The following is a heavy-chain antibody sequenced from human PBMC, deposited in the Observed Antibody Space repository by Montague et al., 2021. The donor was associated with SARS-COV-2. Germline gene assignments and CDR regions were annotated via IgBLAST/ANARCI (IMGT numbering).Heavy chain of an antibody. CDR3: AREVDAFDI. CDR1: GFTVSSNY. V-gene: IGHV3-53*01. J-gene: IGHJ3*02. CDR2: IYSGGST. Sequence: SLRLSCAASGFTVSSNYLSLVRQAPGKGLEWVSVIYSGGSTYYADSVKGRFTISRDNSKNTLYLQMNSLRAEDTAVYYCAREVDAFDIWGQGTMVTVSS.